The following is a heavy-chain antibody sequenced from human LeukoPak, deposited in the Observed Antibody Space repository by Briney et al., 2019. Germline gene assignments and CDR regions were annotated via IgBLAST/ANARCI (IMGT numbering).Heavy chain of an antibody. CDR1: GFTFSSYG. J-gene: IGHJ5*02. Sequence: GGSLRLSCAASGFTFSSYGMHWVRQAPGKGLEWVAFIQYDGSNKYYADSVKGRFTISRDNSKNTLYLQMNSLRAEDTAVYYCANTEETWGQGTLVTVSS. CDR3: ANTEET. CDR2: IQYDGSNK. D-gene: IGHD4-11*01. V-gene: IGHV3-30*02.